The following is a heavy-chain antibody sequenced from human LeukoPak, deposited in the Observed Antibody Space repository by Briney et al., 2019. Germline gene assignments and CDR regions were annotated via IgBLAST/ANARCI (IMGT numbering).Heavy chain of an antibody. CDR1: GFTFSSYA. V-gene: IGHV3-23*01. CDR3: AKVLWKGTEPYYFDY. CDR2: ISGSGGST. D-gene: IGHD1-1*01. Sequence: GGSLRLSCAASGFTFSSYAMSWVRQAPGKRLEWVSAISGSGGSTYYADSVKGRFTISRDNSKNTLYLQMNSLRAEDTAVYYCAKVLWKGTEPYYFDYWGQGTLVTVSS. J-gene: IGHJ4*02.